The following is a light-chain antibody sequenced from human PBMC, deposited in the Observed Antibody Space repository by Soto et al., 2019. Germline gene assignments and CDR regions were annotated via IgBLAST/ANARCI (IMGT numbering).Light chain of an antibody. CDR3: SSYTISSTPYV. V-gene: IGLV2-14*01. J-gene: IGLJ1*01. CDR2: EVS. CDR1: SSDIANYDY. Sequence: QSALTQPASVSGSPGQSITISCAGTSSDIANYDYVSWYQQHPGKAPKLMISEVSLRPSGVSDRFSGSKSGNTASLTISGLQAEDEAEYYCSSYTISSTPYVIGTGTKLTVL.